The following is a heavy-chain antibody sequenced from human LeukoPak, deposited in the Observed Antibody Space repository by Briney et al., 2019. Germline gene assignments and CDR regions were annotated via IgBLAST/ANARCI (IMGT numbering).Heavy chain of an antibody. CDR3: ARATFIVEATTTGAFDV. V-gene: IGHV3-21*06. J-gene: IGHJ3*01. D-gene: IGHD3-22*01. CDR1: GFTFSSHV. CDR2: ISSSGRYL. Sequence: GGSLRLSCAASGFTFSSHVTNWVRQAPGKGLEWFSSISSSGRYLYYADSVRGRFTISRDNAKNSLYLELNSLRAEDTAIYYCARATFIVEATTTGAFDVWGQGTLVTVSS.